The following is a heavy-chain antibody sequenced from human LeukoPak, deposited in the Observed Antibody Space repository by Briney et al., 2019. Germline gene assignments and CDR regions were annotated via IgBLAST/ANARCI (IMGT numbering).Heavy chain of an antibody. CDR2: ISYDGSNK. D-gene: IGHD2-21*02. CDR3: ARDQVAYCGGDCYWGPADY. Sequence: GGSLRLSCAASGFTFSSYGMHWVRQAPGKGLEWVAVISYDGSNKYYADSVKGRFTISRDNSKNTLYLQMNSLRAEDTAVYYCARDQVAYCGGDCYWGPADYWGQGTLVTVSS. V-gene: IGHV3-30*03. CDR1: GFTFSSYG. J-gene: IGHJ4*02.